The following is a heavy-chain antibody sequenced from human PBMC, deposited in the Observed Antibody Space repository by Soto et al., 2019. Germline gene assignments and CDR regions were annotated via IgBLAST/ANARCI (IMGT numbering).Heavy chain of an antibody. V-gene: IGHV4-4*02. Sequence: QVQLQESGPGLVKPSGTLSLTCAISGGSISSDNWWSWVRQPPGKGLEWIGEIYHSGSTHYNPSLKSRVTISLDKSRSQFSLRLSSVIAADTAVYYCARDGAGWELNMGFDIWGRGTMVTVSS. CDR3: ARDGAGWELNMGFDI. J-gene: IGHJ3*02. CDR2: IYHSGST. D-gene: IGHD1-26*01. CDR1: GGSISSDNW.